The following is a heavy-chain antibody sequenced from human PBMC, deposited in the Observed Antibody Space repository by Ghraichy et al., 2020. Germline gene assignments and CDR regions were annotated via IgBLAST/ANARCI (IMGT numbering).Heavy chain of an antibody. CDR2: INHSGST. D-gene: IGHD6-13*01. J-gene: IGHJ6*03. CDR3: ARFGHDNSSKRNRGQYEYYYYYYMDV. Sequence: SETLSLTCAVYGGSFSGYYWSWIRQPPGKGLEWIGEINHSGSTNYNPSLKSRVTISVDTSKNQFSLKLSSVTAADTAVYYCARFGHDNSSKRNRGQYEYYYYYYMDVWGKGTTFTVSS. CDR1: GGSFSGYY. V-gene: IGHV4-34*01.